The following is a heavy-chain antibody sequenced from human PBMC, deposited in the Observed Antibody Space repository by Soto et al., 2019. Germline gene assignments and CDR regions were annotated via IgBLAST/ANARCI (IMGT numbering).Heavy chain of an antibody. J-gene: IGHJ4*02. Sequence: GGSLRLSCATSGFAFGYDGLRWVRQAPGRGLEGVAFIRAKPAGGTADYAAPVKGRFTLSRDGSESMPYLQMNSLKMEETAMXYCSRTGPEAATRWFFDYWGQGTPVTVSS. D-gene: IGHD2-15*01. CDR2: IRAKPAGGTA. CDR1: GFAFGYDG. CDR3: SRTGPEAATRWFFDY. V-gene: IGHV3-49*04.